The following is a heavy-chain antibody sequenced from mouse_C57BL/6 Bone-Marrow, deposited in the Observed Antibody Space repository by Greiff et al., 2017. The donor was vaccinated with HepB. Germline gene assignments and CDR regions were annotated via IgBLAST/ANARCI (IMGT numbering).Heavy chain of an antibody. CDR1: GYTFTSYW. CDR3: AIREYDYDEGDYFDY. V-gene: IGHV1-74*01. D-gene: IGHD2-4*01. CDR2: IHPSDSDT. J-gene: IGHJ2*01. Sequence: QVQLKQPGAELVKPGASVKVSCKASGYTFTSYWMHWVKQRPGQGLEWIGRIHPSDSDTNYNQKFKGKATLTVDKSSSTAYMQLSSLTSEDSAVYYCAIREYDYDEGDYFDYWGQGTTLTVSS.